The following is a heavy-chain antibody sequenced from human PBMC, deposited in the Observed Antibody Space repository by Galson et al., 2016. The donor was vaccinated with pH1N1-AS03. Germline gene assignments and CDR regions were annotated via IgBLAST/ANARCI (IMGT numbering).Heavy chain of an antibody. D-gene: IGHD6-13*01. CDR3: SRDELGVGIAPAGTKTFGY. J-gene: IGHJ1*01. CDR1: GYTFTNYA. CDR2: SSAYNFNT. V-gene: IGHV1-18*01. Sequence: SVKVSCKASGYTFTNYAISWVRQAPGQGLEWMGWSSAYNFNTNYAQNFKGRVTMTTDTSTSTAYMELRSLNSDDTAGYYCSRDELGVGIAPAGTKTFGYWGQGTLVIVSS.